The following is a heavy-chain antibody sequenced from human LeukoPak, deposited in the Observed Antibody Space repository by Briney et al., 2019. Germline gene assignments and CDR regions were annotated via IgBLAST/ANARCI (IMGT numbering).Heavy chain of an antibody. CDR3: ARNRLDYYGSGSPDY. J-gene: IGHJ4*02. V-gene: IGHV3-21*01. D-gene: IGHD3-10*01. CDR2: ISSSSSYI. CDR1: GFTFSSYS. Sequence: GGSLRLSCAASGFTFSSYSMNWVRQAPGKGLEWVSSISSSSSYIYYADSVKGRFTISRDNAKNSLYLQMNSLRAEDTAVYYCARNRLDYYGSGSPDYWGQGTLVTVSS.